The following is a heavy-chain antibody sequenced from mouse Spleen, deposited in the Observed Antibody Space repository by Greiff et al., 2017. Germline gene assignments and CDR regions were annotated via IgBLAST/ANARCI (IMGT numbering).Heavy chain of an antibody. D-gene: IGHD1-1*01. CDR2: INYDGSST. Sequence: EVKVVESEGGLVQPGSSMKLSCTASGFTFSDYYMAWVRQVPEKGLEWVANINYDGSSTYYLDSLKSRFIISRDNAKNILYLQMSSLKSEDTATYYCARDRDYYDGSLDYWGQGTTLTVSS. CDR3: ARDRDYYDGSLDY. V-gene: IGHV5-16*01. CDR1: GFTFSDYY. J-gene: IGHJ2*01.